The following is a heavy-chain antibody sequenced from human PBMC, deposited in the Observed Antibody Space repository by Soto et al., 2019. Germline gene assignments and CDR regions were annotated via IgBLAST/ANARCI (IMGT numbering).Heavy chain of an antibody. CDR2: IREDGKEI. V-gene: IGHV3-7*01. CDR3: GTDQWGGAFDI. CDR1: GFTLSKYW. J-gene: IGHJ3*02. Sequence: GGSLSLSCAATGFTLSKYWMAWVRQTPGKGLEFVANIREDGKEINYVDSVKGRFTISRDNARNSLFLQMNSLRDDDTAVYYCGTDQWGGAFDIGGQGTMVTVSS. D-gene: IGHD3-10*01.